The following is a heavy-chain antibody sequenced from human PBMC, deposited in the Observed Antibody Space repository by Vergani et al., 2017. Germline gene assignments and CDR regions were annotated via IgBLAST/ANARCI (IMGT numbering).Heavy chain of an antibody. J-gene: IGHJ6*03. D-gene: IGHD1-26*01. CDR3: ARQGEGGSSYYYYYYYMDV. V-gene: IGHV4-39*01. Sequence: QLQLQESGPGLVKPSETLSLTCTVSGGSISSSSYYWGWIRQPPGKGLEWIGSIYYSGSTYYNPSLKSRVTISVDTSKNQFSLKLSSVTAADTAVYYCARQGEGGSSYYYYYYYMDVWGKGTTVTVSS. CDR1: GGSISSSSYY. CDR2: IYYSGST.